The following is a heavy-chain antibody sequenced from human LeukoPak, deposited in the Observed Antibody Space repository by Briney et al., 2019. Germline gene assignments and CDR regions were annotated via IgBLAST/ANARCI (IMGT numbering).Heavy chain of an antibody. V-gene: IGHV3-30-3*01. Sequence: GGSLRLSCAASGFTFSSYAMHWVRQAPGKGLEWVAVISYDGSNKYYADSVKGRFTISRDNAKNSLYPQMNSLRAEDTAVYYCASGPESKYDYVWGSYRPKRFDPWGQGTLVTVSS. CDR1: GFTFSSYA. J-gene: IGHJ5*02. CDR2: ISYDGSNK. D-gene: IGHD3-16*02. CDR3: ASGPESKYDYVWGSYRPKRFDP.